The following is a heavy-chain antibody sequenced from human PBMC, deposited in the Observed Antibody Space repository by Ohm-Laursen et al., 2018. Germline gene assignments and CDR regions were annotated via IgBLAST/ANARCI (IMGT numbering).Heavy chain of an antibody. CDR2: ISGSGGST. CDR1: GFTFSSYA. D-gene: IGHD3-10*01. CDR3: ARVGGGLLDY. Sequence: SLRLSCAASGFTFSSYAMSWVRQAPGKGLEWVSGISGSGGSTHYADSVKGRFTISRDNAKNSLYLQMNSLRAEDTAVYYCARVGGGLLDYWGQGTLVTVSS. J-gene: IGHJ4*02. V-gene: IGHV3-23*01.